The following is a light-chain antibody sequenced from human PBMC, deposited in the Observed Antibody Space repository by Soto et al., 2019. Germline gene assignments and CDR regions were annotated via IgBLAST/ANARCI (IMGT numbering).Light chain of an antibody. CDR1: QSLSSTY. V-gene: IGKV3-20*01. CDR2: GGS. Sequence: EIVLTQSPDTLSFSPGDRVTLSCRASQSLSSTYLAWYQHKPGQAPRLLIYGGSSRATGIPDRFSGSGFGTDFTLTISRLEPDDFAVYYCQQYGTSPALTFGGGTKVEIE. CDR3: QQYGTSPALT. J-gene: IGKJ4*01.